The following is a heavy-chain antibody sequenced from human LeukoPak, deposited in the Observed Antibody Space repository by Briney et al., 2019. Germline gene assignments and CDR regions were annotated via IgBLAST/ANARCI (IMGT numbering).Heavy chain of an antibody. CDR1: GFTCSSYA. D-gene: IGHD3-22*01. V-gene: IGHV3-64*01. CDR2: ISIHGGDT. CDR3: ARVLRDASGYYDY. Sequence: GGSLRLXCAASGFTCSSYAMHWVRRAPGKGLEYVSAISIHGGDTYYTNSVKGRFTISRDNSKNTLYLQMGSLRAEDMAVYYCARVLRDASGYYDYWGQGTLVTVSS. J-gene: IGHJ4*02.